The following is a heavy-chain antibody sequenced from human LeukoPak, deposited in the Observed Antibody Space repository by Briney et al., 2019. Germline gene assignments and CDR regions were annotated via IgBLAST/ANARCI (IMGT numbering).Heavy chain of an antibody. D-gene: IGHD3-10*01. V-gene: IGHV3-66*01. J-gene: IGHJ6*02. CDR1: GFTVSTNY. CDR2: IHSGGTT. CDR3: ARGLYGSGSYVGNGMDV. Sequence: GGSLRLSCAASGFTVSTNYINWVRQAPGKGLEWVSVIHSGGTTNYADSVKGRFTISRDTSKNTLYLQMSRLRAEDTAVYYCARGLYGSGSYVGNGMDVWGRGTTVTVSS.